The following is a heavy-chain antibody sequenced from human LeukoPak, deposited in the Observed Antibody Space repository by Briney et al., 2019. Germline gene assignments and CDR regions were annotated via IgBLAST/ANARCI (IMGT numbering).Heavy chain of an antibody. J-gene: IGHJ6*03. CDR3: AREKEYSSSTRYSYYYFMDV. CDR1: GYTFTVYY. CDR2: INPNTGGT. V-gene: IGHV1-2*02. D-gene: IGHD6-6*01. Sequence: ASVTVSCKASGYTFTVYYMHWVRQAPGQGLEWMGWINPNTGGTNYAQKFQGRVTMTRDTSISTAYMELSRLRSDDTAVYYCAREKEYSSSTRYSYYYFMDVWGKGTTVTVS.